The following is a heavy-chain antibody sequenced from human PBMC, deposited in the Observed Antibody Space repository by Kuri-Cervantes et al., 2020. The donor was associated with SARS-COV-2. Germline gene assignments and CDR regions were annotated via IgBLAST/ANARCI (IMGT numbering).Heavy chain of an antibody. D-gene: IGHD6-13*01. CDR3: ARYGSRAAAGTMAFDI. CDR1: GFTFSSYE. V-gene: IGHV4-34*01. CDR2: INHSGST. Sequence: ESLKISCAASGFTFSSYEMNWVRQAPGKGLEWIGEINHSGSTNYNPSLKSRVTISVDTSKNQFSLKLSSVTAADTAVYYCARYGSRAAAGTMAFDIWGQGTMVTVSS. J-gene: IGHJ3*02.